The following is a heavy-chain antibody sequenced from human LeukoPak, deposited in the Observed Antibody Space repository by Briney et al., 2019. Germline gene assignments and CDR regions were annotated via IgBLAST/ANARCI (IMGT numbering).Heavy chain of an antibody. J-gene: IGHJ5*02. CDR3: ARESIAARRGNNYFDP. D-gene: IGHD6-6*01. V-gene: IGHV4-34*01. CDR2: INHSGST. Sequence: SGTLSLTCAVYGGSFSGFYWSWIRQSPGKGLEWIGEINHSGSTNYNPSLKSRVTISLDASKNQFSLKLTSVTAADTAVYYCARESIAARRGNNYFDPWGQGTLVTVSS. CDR1: GGSFSGFY.